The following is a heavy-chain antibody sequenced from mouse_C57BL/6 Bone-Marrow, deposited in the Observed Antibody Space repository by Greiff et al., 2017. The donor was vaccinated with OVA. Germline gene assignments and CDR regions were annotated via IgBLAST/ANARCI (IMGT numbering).Heavy chain of an antibody. D-gene: IGHD1-1*01. CDR1: GYTFTSYG. CDR3: ARRGLLRYHYFDY. J-gene: IGHJ2*01. CDR2: IYPRSGNT. Sequence: VKLLESGAELARPGASVKLSCKASGYTFTSYGISWVKQRTGQGLEWIGEIYPRSGNTYYNEKFKGKATLTADKSSSTAYMELRSLTSEDSAVYFCARRGLLRYHYFDYWGQGTTLTVSS. V-gene: IGHV1-81*01.